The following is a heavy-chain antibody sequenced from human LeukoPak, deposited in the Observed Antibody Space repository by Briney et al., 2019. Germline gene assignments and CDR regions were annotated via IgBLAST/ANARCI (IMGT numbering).Heavy chain of an antibody. Sequence: PSETLSLTCTVSGGSISSSSYYWGWIRQPPGKGLEWTGNIYYSGTYYNPSLKSRVTISVDTSKNQFSLKLSSVTAADTAVYYCATMVRGVIMGSDWFDPWGQGTLVTVSS. J-gene: IGHJ5*02. D-gene: IGHD3-10*01. V-gene: IGHV4-39*01. CDR1: GGSISSSSYY. CDR3: ATMVRGVIMGSDWFDP. CDR2: IYYSGT.